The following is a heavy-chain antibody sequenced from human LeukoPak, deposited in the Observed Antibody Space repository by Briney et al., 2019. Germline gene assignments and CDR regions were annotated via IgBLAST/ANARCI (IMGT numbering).Heavy chain of an antibody. CDR1: GFSFSNFG. CDR3: AKWFGDFPSYYFGY. D-gene: IGHD3-10*01. V-gene: IGHV3-30*02. Sequence: PGGSLRLSCAASGFSFSNFGLHWVRQAPGKGLEWVALIRSDGSSKNYADSVKGRFTISRDASKNTVFLQMNGLRADDTAVYFCAKWFGDFPSYYFGYWGQGTLVTASS. CDR2: IRSDGSSK. J-gene: IGHJ4*02.